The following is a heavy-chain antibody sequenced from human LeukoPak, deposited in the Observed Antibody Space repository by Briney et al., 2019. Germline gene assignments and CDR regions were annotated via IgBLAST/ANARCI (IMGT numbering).Heavy chain of an antibody. D-gene: IGHD3-9*01. CDR1: GFTFSSYA. CDR2: ISGNAVNI. J-gene: IGHJ6*02. CDR3: AKRHFDWSTNYYYGMDV. Sequence: GGSLRLSCAASGFTFSSYAMRWLRQAPGKGLEWVSGISGNAVNIFYADSVKGRFTISRDNSNNTLFLLMNSLRAEDTAVYYCAKRHFDWSTNYYYGMDVWGQGTTVTVSS. V-gene: IGHV3-23*01.